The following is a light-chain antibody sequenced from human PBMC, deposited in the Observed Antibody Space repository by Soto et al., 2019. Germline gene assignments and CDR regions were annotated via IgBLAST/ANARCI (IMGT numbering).Light chain of an antibody. CDR2: DAS. J-gene: IGKJ4*01. Sequence: DIQMTQSPSTLSASVADRVTISFLASQSISSWLAWYQQKPGRAPKFLIYDASSLESGVPSRFSGSGSGTEFTLTISNLQPDDFATYYCQQYDNYPLTFGGGTKVDI. CDR1: QSISSW. V-gene: IGKV1-5*01. CDR3: QQYDNYPLT.